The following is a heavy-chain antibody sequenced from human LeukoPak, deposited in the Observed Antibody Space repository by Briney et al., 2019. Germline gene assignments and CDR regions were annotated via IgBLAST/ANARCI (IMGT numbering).Heavy chain of an antibody. CDR1: GFTLSSYA. CDR2: ISSSSSYI. CDR3: ARDGEPAAIGGYFDY. Sequence: GRSLRLSCAASGFTLSSYAMHWVRQAPGKGLEWVSSISSSSSYIYYADSVKGRFTISRDNAKNSLYLQMNSLRAEDTAVYYCARDGEPAAIGGYFDYWGQGTLVTVSS. V-gene: IGHV3-21*01. J-gene: IGHJ4*02. D-gene: IGHD2-2*02.